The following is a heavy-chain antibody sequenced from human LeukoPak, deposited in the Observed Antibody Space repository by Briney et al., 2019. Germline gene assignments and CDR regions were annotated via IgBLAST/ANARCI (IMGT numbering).Heavy chain of an antibody. CDR1: GFTFSSYW. D-gene: IGHD2-21*01. Sequence: GGSLRLPCAACGFTFSSYWLHWVRQAPGKGLVWVSRIKSDGSTTTYADSVKGRFTISRDNAKNTLYLQMNSLRAEDTAVYYCARVVETHFDYWGQRTMVSVSS. CDR2: IKSDGSTT. V-gene: IGHV3-74*01. CDR3: ARVVETHFDY. J-gene: IGHJ4*02.